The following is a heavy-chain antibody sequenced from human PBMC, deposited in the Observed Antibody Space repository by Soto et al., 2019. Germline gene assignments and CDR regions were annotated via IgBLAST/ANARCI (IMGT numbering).Heavy chain of an antibody. Sequence: SETLSPTCSVSNGSISGFYWTWIRQPPGKILEWIGYIYSSGSTNYNPSLKSRVTISLDTSNNQFSLKLTSVTAADTAVYYCARDIRGYSRAFDYWGQGTLVTVSS. CDR1: NGSISGFY. CDR2: IYSSGST. V-gene: IGHV4-59*01. J-gene: IGHJ4*02. D-gene: IGHD5-18*01. CDR3: ARDIRGYSRAFDY.